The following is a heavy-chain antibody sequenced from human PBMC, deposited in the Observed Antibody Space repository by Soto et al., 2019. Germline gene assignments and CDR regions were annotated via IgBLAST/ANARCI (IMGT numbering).Heavy chain of an antibody. J-gene: IGHJ6*02. CDR3: ARDYYGMDV. V-gene: IGHV4-30-2*06. CDR2: TYQSGSA. CDR1: CGSISSGGYS. Sequence: SETLSLTCTVSCGSISSGGYSWTWVRQSPGKGLEWIGYTYQSGSAYYNPSLKSRVTISVDRSKNQFSLNLTSVTAADTAVYYCARDYYGMDVWGQGTTVTVSS.